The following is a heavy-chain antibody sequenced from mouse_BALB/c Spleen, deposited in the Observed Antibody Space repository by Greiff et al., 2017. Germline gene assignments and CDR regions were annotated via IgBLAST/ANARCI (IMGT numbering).Heavy chain of an antibody. Sequence: QVQLKESGPGLVAPSQSLSITCTVSGFSLTSYDISWIRQPPGKGLEWLGVIWTGGGTNYNSAFMSRLSISKDNSKSQVFLKMNSLQTDDTAIYYCVRDGPDGYYDYWGQGTTLTVSS. J-gene: IGHJ2*01. V-gene: IGHV2-9-2*01. CDR3: VRDGPDGYYDY. D-gene: IGHD2-3*01. CDR2: IWTGGGT. CDR1: GFSLTSYD.